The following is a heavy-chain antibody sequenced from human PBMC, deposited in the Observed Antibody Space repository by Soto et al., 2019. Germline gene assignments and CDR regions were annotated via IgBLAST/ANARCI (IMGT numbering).Heavy chain of an antibody. J-gene: IGHJ6*02. CDR3: AKSTDYYYYGMDV. CDR2: ISAYNGNT. V-gene: IGHV1-18*01. Sequence: SVKVSCKASGYTFTSYGISWVRQAPGQGLEWMGWISAYNGNTNYAQKLQGMVTMTTDTSTSTAYMELRSLRSDDTAVYYCAKSTDYYYYGMDVWGQGTTVTVSS. CDR1: GYTFTSYG.